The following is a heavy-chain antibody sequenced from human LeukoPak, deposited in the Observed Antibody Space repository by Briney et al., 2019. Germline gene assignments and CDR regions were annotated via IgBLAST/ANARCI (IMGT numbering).Heavy chain of an antibody. J-gene: IGHJ4*02. CDR1: GLTFSSYG. D-gene: IGHD3-22*01. Sequence: GESLKISCAASGLTFSSYGMHWVRQAPGKGLEWVAVIWYDGSNKYYSDSVKGRFTISRDNSKNTLYLQMNSLRAEDTAVDYCAKGAYYYDSSGYLVLDYWGQGALVTVSS. V-gene: IGHV3-33*06. CDR2: IWYDGSNK. CDR3: AKGAYYYDSSGYLVLDY.